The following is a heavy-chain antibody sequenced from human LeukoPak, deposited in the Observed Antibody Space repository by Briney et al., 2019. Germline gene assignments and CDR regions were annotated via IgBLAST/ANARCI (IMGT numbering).Heavy chain of an antibody. CDR3: ARGTTLEQWLVPDYYYGMDV. Sequence: SQTLSLTCTISGDSVSSNSAAWNWIRQSPSRGLEWLGRTYYRSKWYNDYAVSVKSRITINPDTSKNQFSLQLNSVTPEDTAVYYCARGTTLEQWLVPDYYYGMDVWGQGTTVTVSS. CDR2: TYYRSKWYN. V-gene: IGHV6-1*01. D-gene: IGHD6-19*01. CDR1: GDSVSSNSAA. J-gene: IGHJ6*02.